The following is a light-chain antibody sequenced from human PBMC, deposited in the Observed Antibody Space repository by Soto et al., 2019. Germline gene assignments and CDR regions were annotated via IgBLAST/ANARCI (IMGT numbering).Light chain of an antibody. CDR1: SSNIGAPYD. CDR3: QSYDRSLSGYV. CDR2: GNH. V-gene: IGLV1-40*01. Sequence: QSALTQPPSVSGAPGQTVIISCSGSSSNIGAPYDVNWYRQLPGTVPKLLIYGNHNRPSGVPDRFSGSKSGTSASLAITGLQAEDEADYYCQSYDRSLSGYVLGTGTKVTVL. J-gene: IGLJ1*01.